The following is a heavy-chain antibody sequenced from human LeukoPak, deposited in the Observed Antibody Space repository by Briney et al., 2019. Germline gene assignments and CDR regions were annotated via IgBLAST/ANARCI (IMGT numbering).Heavy chain of an antibody. D-gene: IGHD2-2*01. CDR3: ARERSSPAIVVVPAAMGGYYYYGMDV. V-gene: IGHV3-30-3*01. CDR2: ISYDGSNI. J-gene: IGHJ6*02. CDR1: GFTFSSYA. Sequence: GGSLRLSCAASGFTFSSYAMHWVRQAPGKGLEWVAVISYDGSNIYYADSVKGRFTISRDNSKNTLYLQMNSLRAEDTAVYYCARERSSPAIVVVPAAMGGYYYYGMDVWGQGTTVTVSS.